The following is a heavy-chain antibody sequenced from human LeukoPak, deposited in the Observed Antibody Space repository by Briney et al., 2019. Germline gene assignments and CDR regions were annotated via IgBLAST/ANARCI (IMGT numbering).Heavy chain of an antibody. Sequence: PGESLRLSCAASGFSLSRYWMSWVRQAPGKGLEWVANIGKDGSGNHYVDSVKGRFTSSRDNAKNSLYLQMNSLRADDTAVYYCARDLDYYATDYWGQGTLVTVSS. CDR3: ARDLDYYATDY. V-gene: IGHV3-7*01. CDR1: GFSLSRYW. D-gene: IGHD3/OR15-3a*01. J-gene: IGHJ4*02. CDR2: IGKDGSGN.